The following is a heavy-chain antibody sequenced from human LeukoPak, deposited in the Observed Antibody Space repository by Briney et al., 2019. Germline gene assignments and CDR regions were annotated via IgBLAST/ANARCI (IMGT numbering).Heavy chain of an antibody. J-gene: IGHJ5*02. D-gene: IGHD6-13*01. CDR1: GGSFSGYY. V-gene: IGHV4-34*01. CDR3: ASSIAAAGRRSAWFDP. Sequence: SETLSLTCAVYGGSFSGYYWSWIRQPPGKGLEWIGEINHSGSTNYNPSLKSRVTISVDTSKNQFSLKLSSVTAADTAVYYCASSIAAAGRRSAWFDPWGQGTLVTVSS. CDR2: INHSGST.